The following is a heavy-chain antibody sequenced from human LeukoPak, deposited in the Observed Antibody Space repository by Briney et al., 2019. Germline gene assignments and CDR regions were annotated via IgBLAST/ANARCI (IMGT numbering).Heavy chain of an antibody. CDR2: TWYDGGNK. D-gene: IGHD3-16*01. CDR3: AKDGGNWAFDI. Sequence: GGSLRLSCAASRFTFSSYGMHWVRQAPGKGLEWVAFTWYDGGNKYYGDSVKGRFTISRDNSKNTLYLQMNSLRAEDTAVYYCAKDGGNWAFDIWGQGAMVTVSS. V-gene: IGHV3-30*02. CDR1: RFTFSSYG. J-gene: IGHJ3*02.